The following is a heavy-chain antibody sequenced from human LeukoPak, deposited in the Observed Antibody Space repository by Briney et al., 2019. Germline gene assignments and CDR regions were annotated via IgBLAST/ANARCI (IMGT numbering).Heavy chain of an antibody. J-gene: IGHJ3*02. CDR2: IMPNGETR. Sequence: GGSLRLSCAASGFAFSNYVMHWVPGAPGKGLEYVSAIMPNGETRGYATSMKGRFTISRDNSKNTLYLQMGSLRAEDMAIYYCARGRDGGFAFDIWGQGTLVTVSS. CDR3: ARGRDGGFAFDI. V-gene: IGHV3-64*01. CDR1: GFAFSNYV. D-gene: IGHD2-15*01.